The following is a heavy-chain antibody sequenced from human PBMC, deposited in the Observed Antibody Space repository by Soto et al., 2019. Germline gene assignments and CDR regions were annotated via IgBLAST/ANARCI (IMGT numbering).Heavy chain of an antibody. CDR2: INHSGST. CDR3: ATCLTSCYTD. CDR1: GGSFSGYY. Sequence: QVQLQQWGAGLLKPSETLSLTCAVYGGSFSGYYWSWIRQPPGKGLEWIGEINHSGSTNYNPSRTSRVTRSVDTSKNQFSLKLSSGTAADTAVSYCATCLTSCYTDWGQGTLVTVSS. D-gene: IGHD2-2*02. J-gene: IGHJ4*02. V-gene: IGHV4-34*01.